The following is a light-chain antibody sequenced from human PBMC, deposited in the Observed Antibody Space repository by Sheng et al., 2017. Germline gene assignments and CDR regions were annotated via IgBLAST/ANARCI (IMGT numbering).Light chain of an antibody. CDR2: AAS. Sequence: DIQMTQSPSSLSASVGDRITITCRASQSVNTYLNWYRQKPGKAPNLLIYAASTLQSGVPSRFSGSGSGIDFTLTISSLQPEDFATYYCQQSYSNFRTFGGGTKVEMK. J-gene: IGKJ4*01. CDR1: QSVNTY. V-gene: IGKV1-39*01. CDR3: QQSYSNFRT.